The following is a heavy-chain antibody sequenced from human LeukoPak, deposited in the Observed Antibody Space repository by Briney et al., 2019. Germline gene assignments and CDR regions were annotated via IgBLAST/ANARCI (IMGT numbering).Heavy chain of an antibody. Sequence: GGSLRLSCTASGFAFDEHGMSWVRQVPGKGLEWVSGINWSGGSTGYADPLRDRFTISRDNAKNSLYLQMDSLRAEDTALYYCARAPITSPFYFDYWGQGTLDTVSS. CDR3: ARAPITSPFYFDY. CDR2: INWSGGST. V-gene: IGHV3-20*04. D-gene: IGHD2-2*01. CDR1: GFAFDEHG. J-gene: IGHJ4*02.